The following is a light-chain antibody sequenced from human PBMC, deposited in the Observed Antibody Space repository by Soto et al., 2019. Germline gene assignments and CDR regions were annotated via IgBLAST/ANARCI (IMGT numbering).Light chain of an antibody. CDR1: QSLLYSSNSKNY. Sequence: DIVMTQSADSLVVSLGERATIKCKSSQSLLYSSNSKNYLAWYQQKPGQPPRLLIYWASTRESGVPDRFSGSGSGTDFTLTISSLQAEDVAVYYCQQYSGTPFTFGGGTKVEI. J-gene: IGKJ4*01. V-gene: IGKV4-1*01. CDR3: QQYSGTPFT. CDR2: WAS.